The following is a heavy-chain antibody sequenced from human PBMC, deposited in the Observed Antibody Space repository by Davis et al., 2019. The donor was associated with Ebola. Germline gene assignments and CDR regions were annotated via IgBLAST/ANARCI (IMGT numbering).Heavy chain of an antibody. CDR3: ASIKSGYYYYGMDV. J-gene: IGHJ6*02. V-gene: IGHV3-53*01. CDR2: IYSGGST. D-gene: IGHD3-10*01. Sequence: GGSLRLSCAASGFTVSSNYMSWVRQAPGKGLEWVSVIYSGGSTYYADSVKGRFTISRDNSKNTLYLQMNSLRAEDTAVYDCASIKSGYYYYGMDVWGQGTTVTVSS. CDR1: GFTVSSNY.